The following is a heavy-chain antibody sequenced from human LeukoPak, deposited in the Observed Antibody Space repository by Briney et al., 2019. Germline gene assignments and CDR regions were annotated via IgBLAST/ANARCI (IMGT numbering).Heavy chain of an antibody. J-gene: IGHJ6*03. CDR3: ARGFGVTTYYYMDV. CDR1: GGSFSGYY. Sequence: SETLSLTCTVYGGSFSGYYWSWIRQPPGKGLEWIGEINHSGSTNYNPSLKSRVTISVDTSKNQFSLKLSSVTAADTAVYYCARGFGVTTYYYMDVWGKGTTVTVSS. V-gene: IGHV4-34*01. D-gene: IGHD4-17*01. CDR2: INHSGST.